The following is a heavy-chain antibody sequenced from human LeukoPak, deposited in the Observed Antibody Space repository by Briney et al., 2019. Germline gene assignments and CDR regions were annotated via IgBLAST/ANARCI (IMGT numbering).Heavy chain of an antibody. CDR2: IIPIFGTA. D-gene: IGHD3-22*01. Sequence: ASVKVSCEASGGTFSSYAISWVRQAPGQGLEWMGGIIPIFGTANYAQKFQGRVTITADESTSTAYMELSSLRSEDTAVYYCARSSDPYYYDSSGYLGYWGQGTLVTVSS. J-gene: IGHJ4*02. CDR3: ARSSDPYYYDSSGYLGY. CDR1: GGTFSSYA. V-gene: IGHV1-69*13.